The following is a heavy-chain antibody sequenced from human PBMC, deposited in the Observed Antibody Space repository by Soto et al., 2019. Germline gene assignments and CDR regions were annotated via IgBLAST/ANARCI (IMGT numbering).Heavy chain of an antibody. Sequence: TVSSNYMSWVRQAPGKGLEWVSVVSHDGRNTHYADSVKGRFTISRDSSKNTVSLEMTSLRAEDTAVYYCAKGGRQWLVTSDFNYWGQGALVTVSS. CDR1: TVSSNY. J-gene: IGHJ4*02. CDR2: VSHDGRNT. V-gene: IGHV3-30*18. CDR3: AKGGRQWLVTSDFNY. D-gene: IGHD6-19*01.